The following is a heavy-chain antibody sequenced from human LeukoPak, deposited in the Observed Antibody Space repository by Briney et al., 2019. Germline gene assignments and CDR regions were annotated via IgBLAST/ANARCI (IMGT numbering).Heavy chain of an antibody. D-gene: IGHD2-21*02. CDR2: IDPSDSYT. Sequence: GGSLQISCKGSGYSFTSYWIGWVRQMPGKGLEWRGRIDPSDSYTNYSPSFQGHVTISADKSISTAYLQWSSLKASDTAMYYCARRALPPAYCGGDCFDAFDISGQGTMVTVSS. J-gene: IGHJ3*02. CDR1: GYSFTSYW. V-gene: IGHV5-10-1*01. CDR3: ARRALPPAYCGGDCFDAFDI.